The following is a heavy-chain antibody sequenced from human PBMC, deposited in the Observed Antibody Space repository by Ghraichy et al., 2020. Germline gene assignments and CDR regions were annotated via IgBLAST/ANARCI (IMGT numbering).Heavy chain of an antibody. V-gene: IGHV4-61*01. D-gene: IGHD3-22*01. CDR3: ARDNGNYYDSSGLDY. CDR1: GGSVSSGSYY. Sequence: SETLSLTCTVSGGSVSSGSYYWSWIRQPPGKGLEWIGYIYYSGSTNYNPSLKSRVTISVDTSKNQFSLKLSSVTAADTAVYYCARDNGNYYDSSGLDYWGQGTLVTVSS. J-gene: IGHJ4*02. CDR2: IYYSGST.